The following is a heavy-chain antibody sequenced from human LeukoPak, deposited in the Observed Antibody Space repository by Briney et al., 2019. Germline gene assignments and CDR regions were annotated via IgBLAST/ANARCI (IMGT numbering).Heavy chain of an antibody. D-gene: IGHD2-21*02. CDR3: AKSPIVVVTAIPYYFDY. V-gene: IGHV3-30*02. J-gene: IGHJ4*02. CDR2: IWYDGSNK. CDR1: GFTFSSYG. Sequence: PGGSLRLSCAASGFTFSSYGMHWVRQAPGKRLEWVAVIWYDGSNKYYADSVKGRFTISRDNSKNTLYLQMNSLRAEDTAVYYCAKSPIVVVTAIPYYFDYWGQGTLVTVSS.